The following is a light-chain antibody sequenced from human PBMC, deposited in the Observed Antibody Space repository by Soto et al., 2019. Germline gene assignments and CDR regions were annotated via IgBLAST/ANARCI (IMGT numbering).Light chain of an antibody. V-gene: IGKV3-15*01. CDR1: QTILSN. Sequence: EVLMTQSPATLSVSPGERSTLXXRASQTILSNLAWYQRKPGQAPRXLLYGASTRATGIPARFSGGGSGTEFTLTISSLQSEDFAVYYCQQYKNWPITFGQGTRLEIK. CDR2: GAS. CDR3: QQYKNWPIT. J-gene: IGKJ5*01.